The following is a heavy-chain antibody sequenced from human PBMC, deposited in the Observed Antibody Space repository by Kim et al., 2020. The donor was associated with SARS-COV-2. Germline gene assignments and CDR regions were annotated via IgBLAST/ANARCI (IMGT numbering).Heavy chain of an antibody. J-gene: IGHJ4*02. CDR3: ARHKWYDILTGYSSRYYFDY. CDR2: IYYSGST. D-gene: IGHD3-9*01. Sequence: SETLSLTCTVSGGSISSSSYYWGWIRQPPGKGLEWIGSIYYSGSTYYNPSLKSRVTISVDTSKNQFSLKLSSVTAADTAVYYCARHKWYDILTGYSSRYYFDYWGQGTLVTVSS. CDR1: GGSISSSSYY. V-gene: IGHV4-39*01.